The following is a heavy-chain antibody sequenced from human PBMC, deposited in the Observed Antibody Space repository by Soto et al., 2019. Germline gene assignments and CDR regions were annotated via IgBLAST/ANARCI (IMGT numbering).Heavy chain of an antibody. J-gene: IGHJ6*02. CDR2: IIPIFGTA. V-gene: IGHV1-69*13. Sequence: SVKVSGKASGGSFSSYAISWVRQAPGQGLEWMGGIIPIFGTANYAQKFQGRVTITADESTSTAYMELSSPRSEDTAVYYCAKSIAAAGTYYYGMDVWGQGTTVTVPS. D-gene: IGHD6-13*01. CDR1: GGSFSSYA. CDR3: AKSIAAAGTYYYGMDV.